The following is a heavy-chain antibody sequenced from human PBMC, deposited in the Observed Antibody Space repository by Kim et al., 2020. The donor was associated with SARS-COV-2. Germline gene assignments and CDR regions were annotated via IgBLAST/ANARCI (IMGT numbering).Heavy chain of an antibody. CDR2: IWYDGSNK. CDR3: ARGRIRFLEWSHNWFDP. D-gene: IGHD3-3*01. CDR1: GFTFSSYG. Sequence: GGSLRLSCAASGFTFSSYGMHWVRQARGKGLEWVAVIWYDGSNKYYADSVKGRFTISRDNSKNTLYLQMNSLRAEDTAVYYCARGRIRFLEWSHNWFDPWGQGTLVTVSS. V-gene: IGHV3-33*01. J-gene: IGHJ5*02.